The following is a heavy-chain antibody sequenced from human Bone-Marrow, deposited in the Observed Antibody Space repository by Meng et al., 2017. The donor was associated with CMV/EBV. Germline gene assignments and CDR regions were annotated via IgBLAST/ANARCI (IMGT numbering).Heavy chain of an antibody. D-gene: IGHD3-22*01. CDR3: AKSLYTNYYSTYYGLDV. J-gene: IGHJ6*02. CDR1: GYTFIGYD. CDR2: INPKSGGT. Sequence: ASVKVSCKASGYTFIGYDLHWVRQAPGQGLEWMGWINPKSGGTNYAQRFQGRVTMTRDTSINTVYMELRRLRSDDTAVYFCAKSLYTNYYSTYYGLDVWGQGPTVTVSS. V-gene: IGHV1-2*02.